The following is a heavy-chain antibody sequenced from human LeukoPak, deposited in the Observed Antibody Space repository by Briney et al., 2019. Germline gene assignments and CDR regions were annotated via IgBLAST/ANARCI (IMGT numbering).Heavy chain of an antibody. V-gene: IGHV4-34*01. CDR2: INHDGST. CDR1: GGSFSGYY. J-gene: IGHJ3*02. CDR3: AGIWLGNNAFDI. Sequence: PSETLSLTCAVYGGSFSGYYWSWVRQPPEKGVEWIGEINHDGSTTYNPSLKSRVSISVETSRSQFSLKLSFVTAADTAMYYCAGIWLGNNAFDIWGRGTMVTISS. D-gene: IGHD3-10*01.